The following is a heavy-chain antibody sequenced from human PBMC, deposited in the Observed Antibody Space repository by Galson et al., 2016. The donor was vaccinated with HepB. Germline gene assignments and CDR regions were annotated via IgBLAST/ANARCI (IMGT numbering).Heavy chain of an antibody. CDR3: ARDVRFCAGGNCRSHDS. D-gene: IGHD2-15*01. CDR1: Y. Sequence: YWSWIRQPPGKGLEWIGYIYYSGSTNYNPSLKSRVTISIDPSKTQFSLNLASVTAADTALYYCARDVRFCAGGNCRSHDSWGQGTLVTVSS. V-gene: IGHV4-59*01. J-gene: IGHJ4*02. CDR2: IYYSGST.